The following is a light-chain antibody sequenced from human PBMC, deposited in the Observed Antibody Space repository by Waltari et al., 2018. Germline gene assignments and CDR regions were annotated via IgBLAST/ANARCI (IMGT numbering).Light chain of an antibody. CDR2: DAS. V-gene: IGKV3-20*01. J-gene: IGKJ1*01. CDR1: QSISRY. CDR3: QKYETLPAT. Sequence: EIVLTQSPGTLSLSPGERATLSCRASQSISRYLAWYQHKPGQAPRLLIYDASSRATGIPDMISGSASGTDFSLTISRLEPEDFAVYYCQKYETLPATFGQGTKVEIK.